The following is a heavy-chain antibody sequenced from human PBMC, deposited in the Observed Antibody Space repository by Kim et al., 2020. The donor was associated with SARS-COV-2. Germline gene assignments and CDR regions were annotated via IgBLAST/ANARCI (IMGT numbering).Heavy chain of an antibody. CDR3: ARSSGYVDY. V-gene: IGHV3-74*01. D-gene: IGHD1-1*01. Sequence: NDADSGKGRITISSNNAKKKLNLQMASLRAEDTAVYYCARSSGYVDYWGQGTLVTVSS. J-gene: IGHJ4*02.